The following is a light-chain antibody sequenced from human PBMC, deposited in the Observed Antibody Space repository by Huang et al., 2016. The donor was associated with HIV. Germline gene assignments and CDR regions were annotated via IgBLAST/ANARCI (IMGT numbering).Light chain of an antibody. Sequence: EIVMTQSPATLSVSPGERANLSCRASQSVSSNLAWYQQKLGQAPRLLIYGASTRATGIPARCSSGGSGTEFTLTISSLQSEDLSVYYCQQYSNWPPWTFGQGTKVEIK. CDR1: QSVSSN. CDR3: QQYSNWPPWT. CDR2: GAS. V-gene: IGKV3-15*01. J-gene: IGKJ1*01.